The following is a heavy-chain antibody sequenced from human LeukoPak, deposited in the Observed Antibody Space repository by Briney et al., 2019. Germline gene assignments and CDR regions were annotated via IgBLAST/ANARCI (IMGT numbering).Heavy chain of an antibody. CDR2: INPNSGGT. CDR1: GYTFTGYY. V-gene: IGHV1-2*02. J-gene: IGHJ4*02. D-gene: IGHD6-6*01. CDR3: ARDFSPGLAGDY. Sequence: WASVKVSCKASGYTFTGYYMHWVRQAPGQGLEWMGWINPNSGGTNYAQKFQGRATMTRDTSISTAYMELSRLRSDDTAVYYCARDFSPGLAGDYWGQGTLVTVSS.